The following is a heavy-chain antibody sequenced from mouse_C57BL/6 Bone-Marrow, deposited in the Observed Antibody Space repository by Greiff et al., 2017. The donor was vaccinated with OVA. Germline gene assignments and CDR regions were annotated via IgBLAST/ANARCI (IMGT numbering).Heavy chain of an antibody. CDR1: GYTFTSYW. D-gene: IGHD2-1*01. Sequence: QVQLQQSGAELAKPGASVKLSCKASGYTFTSYWMHWVKQRPGQGLEWIGYINPSSGYTKYNQKFKDKATLTADKPSSTAYMQLCSRTYEDTAVYYYASYGNNGYWGQGTTLTVSS. CDR2: INPSSGYT. CDR3: ASYGNNGY. V-gene: IGHV1-7*01. J-gene: IGHJ2*01.